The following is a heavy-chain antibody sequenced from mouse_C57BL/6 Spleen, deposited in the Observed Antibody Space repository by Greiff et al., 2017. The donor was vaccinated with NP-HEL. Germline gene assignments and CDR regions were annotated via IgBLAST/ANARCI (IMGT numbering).Heavy chain of an antibody. CDR3: ARGADDGSGLCAC. D-gene: IGHD1-1*01. CDR2: LLPGSGSH. CDR1: GYTSTGYW. Sequence: LQPSGAELMKPGASVQLSCKATGYTSTGYWTEWVKPRPGHGLEWFGELLPGSGSHNYNEKSEGKATFTADTSSKQAYMQLSILTIYDSAIGYRARGADDGSGLCACWGQGSMVTVGA. V-gene: IGHV1-9*01. J-gene: IGHJ3*01.